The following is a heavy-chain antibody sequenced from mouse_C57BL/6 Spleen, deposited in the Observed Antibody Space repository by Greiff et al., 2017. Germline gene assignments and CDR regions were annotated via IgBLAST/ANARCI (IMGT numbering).Heavy chain of an antibody. J-gene: IGHJ1*01. Sequence: DQLQQSGPELVKPGASVKISCKASGYTFTDYYMNWVKQSHGKSLEWIGDINPNNGGTSYNQKFKGKATLTVAKSSSTAYMELRSLTSEDSAVYYCARDGTYAYFDLWCPGTTVTVSS. D-gene: IGHD2-1*01. V-gene: IGHV1-26*01. CDR2: INPNNGGT. CDR1: GYTFTDYY. CDR3: ARDGTYAYFDL.